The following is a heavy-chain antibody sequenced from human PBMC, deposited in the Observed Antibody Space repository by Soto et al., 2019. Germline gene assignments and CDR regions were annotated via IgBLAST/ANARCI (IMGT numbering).Heavy chain of an antibody. Sequence: QVQLQESGPGLVKPSQTLSLTCTVSGGSISSGGYYWSWIRQHPGKGLEWIGSIYDSGSTYYNPSLRSRVTISVDASKNQLSLKLASVTAADMAMYYCARGGTRAYFHHWGQGTLVTVSS. D-gene: IGHD1-1*01. CDR3: ARGGTRAYFHH. V-gene: IGHV4-31*03. CDR1: GGSISSGGYY. CDR2: IYDSGST. J-gene: IGHJ1*01.